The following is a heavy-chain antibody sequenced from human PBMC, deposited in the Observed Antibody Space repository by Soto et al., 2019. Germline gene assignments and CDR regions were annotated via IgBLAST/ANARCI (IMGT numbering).Heavy chain of an antibody. CDR2: ISPFVGIT. CDR3: AKTHFYETGGVFDYFDY. Sequence: LVQSGAEVKKPGSSVRVSCKATFGRNTVCWMRQAPGQGLEWVGGISPFVGITHYAQKFQGRVTITADESTSTAYMELGSLTSDDTAVYYCAKTHFYETGGVFDYFDYWGQGTLVTVSS. CDR1: TFGRNT. J-gene: IGHJ4*02. D-gene: IGHD3-22*01. V-gene: IGHV1-69*01.